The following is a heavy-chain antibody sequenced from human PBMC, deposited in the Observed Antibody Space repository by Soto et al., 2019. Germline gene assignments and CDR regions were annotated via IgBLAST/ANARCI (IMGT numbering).Heavy chain of an antibody. V-gene: IGHV1-18*01. CDR3: ARLNWSGNYYYYYYMDV. CDR1: GYTFTSYG. J-gene: IGHJ6*03. Sequence: ASVKVSCKASGYTFTSYGISWVRQAHGQGLEWMGWISAYNGNTNYAQKLQGRVTMTTDTSTSTAYMELRSLRSDDTAVYYCARLNWSGNYYYYYYMDVWGKGTTVTVS. D-gene: IGHD1-20*01. CDR2: ISAYNGNT.